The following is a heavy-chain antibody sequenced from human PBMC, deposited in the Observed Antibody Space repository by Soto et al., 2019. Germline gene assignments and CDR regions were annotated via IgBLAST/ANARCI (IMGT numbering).Heavy chain of an antibody. D-gene: IGHD3-10*01. V-gene: IGHV5-51*03. CDR1: GYSFTGYW. CDR2: IYPGDSDT. Sequence: GESLKISCKGSGYSFTGYWIGWVRQMPGKGLEWMGIIYPGDSDTRYSPSFQGQVTISADKSITTAYLQWSSLKASDTAMYYCAGGGVRGVITRTRDYYGMDVWGQGTTVTVSS. CDR3: AGGGVRGVITRTRDYYGMDV. J-gene: IGHJ6*02.